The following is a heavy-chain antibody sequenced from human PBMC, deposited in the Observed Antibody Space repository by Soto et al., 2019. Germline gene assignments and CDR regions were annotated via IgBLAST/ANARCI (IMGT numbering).Heavy chain of an antibody. D-gene: IGHD5-18*01. CDR1: GYTFTGYY. V-gene: IGHV1-2*02. J-gene: IGHJ4*02. CDR2: INPNSGGT. Sequence: SVKVSCKASGYTFTGYYMHWVRQAPGQGLEWMGWINPNSGGTNYAQKFQGRVTMTRDTSISTAYMELSRLRSDDTAVYYCARVSAEIQLGFDYWGQGTLVTVS. CDR3: ARVSAEIQLGFDY.